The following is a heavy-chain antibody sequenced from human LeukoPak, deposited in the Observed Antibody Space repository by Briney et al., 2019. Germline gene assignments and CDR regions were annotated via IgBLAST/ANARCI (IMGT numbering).Heavy chain of an antibody. CDR2: ISAYNGKT. Sequence: ASVKVSCKASGYTFTSYGISWVRQAPGQGLEWMGWISAYNGKTNYAQKLQGRVTMTTDTSTSTAYMELRSLRSDDTAVYYCARVAPLRFLEWLPDYYYYYGMDVWGQGTTVTVSS. V-gene: IGHV1-18*01. CDR3: ARVAPLRFLEWLPDYYYYYGMDV. D-gene: IGHD3-3*01. J-gene: IGHJ6*02. CDR1: GYTFTSYG.